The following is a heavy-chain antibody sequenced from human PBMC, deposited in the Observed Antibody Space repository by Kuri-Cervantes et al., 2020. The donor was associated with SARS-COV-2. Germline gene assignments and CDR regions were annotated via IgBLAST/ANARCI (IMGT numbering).Heavy chain of an antibody. D-gene: IGHD3-3*01. CDR2: IYYSGST. CDR1: GGSISSSSYY. J-gene: IGHJ4*02. Sequence: SETLSLTCTVSGGSISSSSYYWGWIRQPPGKGLEWIGSIYYSGSTYYNPSLKSRVTISVDTSKNQFSLKLSSVTAAATAVYYCARRWFDFWSGYYIFDYWGQGTLVTVSS. CDR3: ARRWFDFWSGYYIFDY. V-gene: IGHV4-39*01.